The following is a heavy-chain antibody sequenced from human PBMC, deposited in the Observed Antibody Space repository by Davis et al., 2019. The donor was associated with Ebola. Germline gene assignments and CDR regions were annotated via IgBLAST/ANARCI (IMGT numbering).Heavy chain of an antibody. J-gene: IGHJ4*02. CDR2: IYPGDSDT. D-gene: IGHD5-18*01. CDR1: AYTFTSYG. V-gene: IGHV5-51*01. Sequence: SCKASAYTFTSYGISWVRQMPGKGLEWMGIIYPGDSDTRYSPSFQGQVTISADKSISTAYLQWSSLKASDTAMYYCAKQVSYGRNYFDYWGQGTLVTVSS. CDR3: AKQVSYGRNYFDY.